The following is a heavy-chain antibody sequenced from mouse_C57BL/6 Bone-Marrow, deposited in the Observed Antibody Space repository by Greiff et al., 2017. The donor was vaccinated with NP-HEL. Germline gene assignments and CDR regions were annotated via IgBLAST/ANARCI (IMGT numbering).Heavy chain of an antibody. V-gene: IGHV14-4*01. CDR2: IDPENGDT. J-gene: IGHJ3*01. CDR3: SCYYYGSSPWFAY. Sequence: EVKLQQSGAELVRPGASVKLSCTASGFNIKDYYMHWVKQRPEQGLEWIGWIDPENGDTEYASKFQGKATITADTSSTTAYLELRSLTSEDTAVYFCSCYYYGSSPWFAYWGQGTLLTVSA. D-gene: IGHD1-1*01. CDR1: GFNIKDYY.